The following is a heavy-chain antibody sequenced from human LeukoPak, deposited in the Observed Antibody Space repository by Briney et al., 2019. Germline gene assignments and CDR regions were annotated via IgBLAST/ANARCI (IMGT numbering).Heavy chain of an antibody. CDR2: IYYSGST. Sequence: SETLSLTCTVSGGSISSSSYYWGWIRQPPGKGLEWIGSIYYSGSTYYNPSLKSRVTISVDTSKNQFSLKLSSVTAADTAVYYCAIPLTVDDAFDIWGQGTMVTVSS. CDR3: AIPLTVDDAFDI. CDR1: GGSISSSSYY. D-gene: IGHD1-14*01. J-gene: IGHJ3*02. V-gene: IGHV4-39*07.